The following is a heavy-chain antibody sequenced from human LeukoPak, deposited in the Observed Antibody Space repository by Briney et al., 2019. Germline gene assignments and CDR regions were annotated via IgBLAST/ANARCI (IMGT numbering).Heavy chain of an antibody. CDR2: IRYDGSNK. CDR1: GFTFSSYG. Sequence: GGSLRLSCAASGFTFSSYGMHWVRQAPGKGLEWVAFIRYDGSNKYYADSVKGRFTISRDNSKNTLYLQMNSLRAEDTAVYYCARESITIFGVVIDWGQGTLVTVSS. V-gene: IGHV3-30*02. J-gene: IGHJ4*02. D-gene: IGHD3-3*01. CDR3: ARESITIFGVVID.